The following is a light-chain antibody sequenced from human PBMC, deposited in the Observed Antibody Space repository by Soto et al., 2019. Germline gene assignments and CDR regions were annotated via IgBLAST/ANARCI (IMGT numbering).Light chain of an antibody. Sequence: DIQMTQSPSSLSVSVGDRVTITCRASQSISSYLNWYQQKPGKAPKLLVYAASSLRSGVPSRFSGSGSGTDFTLTISRLQPEDFATYYWQQSYRSPFSFGQGTKLEIK. CDR3: QQSYRSPFS. J-gene: IGKJ2*01. CDR2: AAS. CDR1: QSISSY. V-gene: IGKV1-39*01.